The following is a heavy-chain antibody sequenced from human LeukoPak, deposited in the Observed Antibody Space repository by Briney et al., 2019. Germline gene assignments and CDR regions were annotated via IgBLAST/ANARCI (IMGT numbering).Heavy chain of an antibody. V-gene: IGHV4-4*07. CDR1: GGSISSYY. CDR3: ASSPNFYYYYMDV. CDR2: IYSNGIT. Sequence: PSETLSLTCTVSGGSISSYYWSWIRQPAGKGLEWIGRIYSNGITNYNPSLKSRVTMSVDTSKKEFSLKLSSVTAADTAVYYCASSPNFYYYYMDVWGKGTTVTASS. J-gene: IGHJ6*03.